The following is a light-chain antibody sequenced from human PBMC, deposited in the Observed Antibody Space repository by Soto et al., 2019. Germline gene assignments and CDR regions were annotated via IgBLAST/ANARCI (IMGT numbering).Light chain of an antibody. CDR1: SSNIGAVYE. V-gene: IGLV1-40*01. Sequence: QSVLTQPPSVSEAPGQRATIACTGSSSNIGAVYEAHWYQQVPGTAPKLLIYENNNRPSGVPDRFSGSKSGTSASLAITGLQAEDEAEYYCQSYDSSLSGYVFGTGTKLTVL. J-gene: IGLJ1*01. CDR2: ENN. CDR3: QSYDSSLSGYV.